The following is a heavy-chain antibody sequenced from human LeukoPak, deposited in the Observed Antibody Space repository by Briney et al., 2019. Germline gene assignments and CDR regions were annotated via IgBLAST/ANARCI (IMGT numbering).Heavy chain of an antibody. D-gene: IGHD6-19*01. CDR2: INHSGST. CDR1: GGSFSGYY. J-gene: IGHJ4*02. Sequence: SETLSLTCAVYGGSFSGYYWSWIRQPPGKGLEWIGEINHSGSTNYNPSLKSRVTISVDTSKNQFSLKLSSVTAADTAVYYCARDGEPLAVAGVYFDYWGQGTLVTVSS. CDR3: ARDGEPLAVAGVYFDY. V-gene: IGHV4-34*01.